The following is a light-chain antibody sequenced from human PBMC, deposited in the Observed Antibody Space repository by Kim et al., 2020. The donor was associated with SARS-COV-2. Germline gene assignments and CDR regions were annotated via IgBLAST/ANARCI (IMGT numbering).Light chain of an antibody. Sequence: EIVLTQSPGTLSLSPGERATLSCRASQSVNSNYLAWYQQKPGQAPRLLIYGASSRAAGIPDRFSGSGSGTDFTLTISRLEPEDFAVYFCQQYGSSLDTFGGGTKVDIK. CDR3: QQYGSSLDT. V-gene: IGKV3-20*01. CDR1: QSVNSNY. CDR2: GAS. J-gene: IGKJ4*01.